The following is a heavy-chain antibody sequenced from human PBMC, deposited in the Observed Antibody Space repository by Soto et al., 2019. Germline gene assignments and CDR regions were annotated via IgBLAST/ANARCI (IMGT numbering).Heavy chain of an antibody. CDR1: GFTFSSYA. CDR3: AKVEWLVQGDFFDY. Sequence: PGGSLRLSCAASGFTFSSYAMSWVRQAPGKGLEWVSAISGNGSNKYYADSVKGRFTISRDNSKNTLYLQMNSLRAEDTAVYYCAKVEWLVQGDFFDYWGQGTLVTVSS. CDR2: ISGNGSNK. V-gene: IGHV3-23*01. J-gene: IGHJ4*02. D-gene: IGHD6-19*01.